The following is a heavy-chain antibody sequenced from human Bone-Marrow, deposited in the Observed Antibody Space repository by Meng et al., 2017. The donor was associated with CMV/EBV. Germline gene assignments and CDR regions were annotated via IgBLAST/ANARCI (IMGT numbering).Heavy chain of an antibody. V-gene: IGHV4-39*01. Sequence: SETLSLTCTVSGGSISSSSYYWGGIRQPPGKVLQWIGSIYYSGSTNYNPSLKSRVTISVDTSKNQFSLKLSSVTAADTAVYYCARQGYSYGFPRPFDYWGQGTLVTVSS. CDR2: IYYSGST. CDR3: ARQGYSYGFPRPFDY. J-gene: IGHJ4*02. D-gene: IGHD5-18*01. CDR1: GGSISSSSYY.